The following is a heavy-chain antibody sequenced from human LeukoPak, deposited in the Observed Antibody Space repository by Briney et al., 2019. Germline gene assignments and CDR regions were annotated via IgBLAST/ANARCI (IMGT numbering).Heavy chain of an antibody. CDR3: ARETSVTGFDY. J-gene: IGHJ4*02. CDR2: ISSSSSYI. Sequence: GGSLRLSCTASGFTFSTYAMNWVRQAPGKGLEWVSSISSSSSYIYYADSVKGRFTISRDNAKNSLYLQMNSLRAEDTAVYYCARETSVTGFDYWGQGTLVTVSS. D-gene: IGHD4-11*01. V-gene: IGHV3-21*01. CDR1: GFTFSTYA.